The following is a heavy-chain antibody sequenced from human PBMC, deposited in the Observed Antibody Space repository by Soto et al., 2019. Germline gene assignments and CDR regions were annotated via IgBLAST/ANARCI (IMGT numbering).Heavy chain of an antibody. CDR1: GGTFSSYT. D-gene: IGHD2-2*01. J-gene: IGHJ4*02. CDR2: IIPILGIA. CDR3: ARENCSSTSCYAGIY. V-gene: IGHV1-69*04. Sequence: ASVKVSCKASGGTFSSYTISWVRQAPGQGLEWMGRIIPILGIANYAQKFQGRVTITADKSTSTAYMELSSLRSEDTAVYYCARENCSSTSCYAGIYWGQGTLVTVSS.